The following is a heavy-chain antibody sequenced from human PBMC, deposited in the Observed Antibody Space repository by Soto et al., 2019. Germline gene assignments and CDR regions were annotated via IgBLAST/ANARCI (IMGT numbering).Heavy chain of an antibody. CDR1: GFTFSSYA. D-gene: IGHD3-16*01. Sequence: GGSLRLSCAASGFTFSSYAMSWVRQAPGKGLEWVSAISGSGGSTYYADSVKGRFTISRDNSKNTLYLQMNSLRAEDTAVYYCAKRRAQFGQGYYYCMYVWGQGTTVTVSS. V-gene: IGHV3-23*01. CDR2: ISGSGGST. J-gene: IGHJ6*02. CDR3: AKRRAQFGQGYYYCMYV.